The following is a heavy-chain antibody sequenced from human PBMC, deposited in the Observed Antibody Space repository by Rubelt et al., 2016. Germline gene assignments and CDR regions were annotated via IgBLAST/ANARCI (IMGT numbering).Heavy chain of an antibody. V-gene: IGHV4-38-2*02. CDR3: ARPTGASSASGSFLV. J-gene: IGHJ4*02. CDR1: GYSINNGYY. Sequence: QVQLQESGPGLVKPSETLSLTCTVSGYSINNGYYWGWIRQPPGKGLEWIASFFHDGSTKYNPSLKCRVTISKDGSKTQFSLNLSSVTAADTAVYYCARPTGASSASGSFLVWGQGTLVTVSS. CDR2: FFHDGST. D-gene: IGHD3-10*01.